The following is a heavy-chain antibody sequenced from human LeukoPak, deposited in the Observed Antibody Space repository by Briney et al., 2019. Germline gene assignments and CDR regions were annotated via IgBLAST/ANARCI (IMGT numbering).Heavy chain of an antibody. J-gene: IGHJ4*02. Sequence: GGSLRLSCAASGFTFSTYALSWVRQAPGKGLEWVSSISGSAGGTYYADSVKGRFTISRDNAKNSLYLQMNSLRAEDTAVYYCARTWYSSSWPLDYWGQGTLVTVSS. CDR1: GFTFSTYA. CDR3: ARTWYSSSWPLDY. CDR2: ISGSAGGT. D-gene: IGHD6-13*01. V-gene: IGHV3-23*01.